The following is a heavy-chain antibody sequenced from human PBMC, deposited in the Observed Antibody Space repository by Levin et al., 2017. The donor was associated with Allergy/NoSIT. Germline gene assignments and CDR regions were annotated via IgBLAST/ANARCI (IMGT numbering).Heavy chain of an antibody. CDR3: ARGGRTGSTSGY. D-gene: IGHD1-7*01. Sequence: GGSLRLSCAASGFSISSNFMSWVRQAPGKGLEWVSVIYSGGTTYYADSVKGRFTISRDNSKNTLYLQMNSLRAEDTAVYYCARGGRTGSTSGYWGQGTLVTVSS. CDR1: GFSISSNF. V-gene: IGHV3-53*01. J-gene: IGHJ4*02. CDR2: IYSGGTT.